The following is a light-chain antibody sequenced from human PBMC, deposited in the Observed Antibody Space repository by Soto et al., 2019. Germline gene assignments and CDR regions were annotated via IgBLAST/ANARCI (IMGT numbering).Light chain of an antibody. CDR1: SSDVGGYNY. Sequence: QSVLTQPASVSGSPGQSITITCTGTSSDVGGYNYVSWYQHHPGKAPKLMVFEVRHRPSGISPRFSGSKSGNTASLTISGLQAEDEGDYYCSSYSNTDTVLFGGGTKLTVL. J-gene: IGLJ2*01. CDR2: EVR. CDR3: SSYSNTDTVL. V-gene: IGLV2-14*01.